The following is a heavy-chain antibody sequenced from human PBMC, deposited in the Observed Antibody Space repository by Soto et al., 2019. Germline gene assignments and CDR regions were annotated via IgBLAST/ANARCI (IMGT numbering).Heavy chain of an antibody. D-gene: IGHD3-22*01. CDR1: GFALSSFW. Sequence: EVQLVESGGDLVQPGGSLRLSCVASGFALSSFWMTWVRQAPGKGLEWVAKIKGDGSEQNYVDSVRGRFTISRDNAKNSVYLQMNSLRVDDTAVYYCTRNQVKADYWGQGTLVRVSS. CDR2: IKGDGSEQ. CDR3: TRNQVKADY. J-gene: IGHJ4*02. V-gene: IGHV3-7*01.